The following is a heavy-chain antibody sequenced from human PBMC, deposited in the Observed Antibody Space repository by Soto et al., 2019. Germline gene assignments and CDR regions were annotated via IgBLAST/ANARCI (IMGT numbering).Heavy chain of an antibody. CDR1: GGSISGYY. J-gene: IGHJ6*02. CDR3: ARDLWGYCGTDCYPLDV. CDR2: MYNTGST. D-gene: IGHD2-21*02. V-gene: IGHV4-59*01. Sequence: QVQLQESGPGLVKPSETLSLTCTVSGGSISGYYWSWIRQPPGKGLEWIGYMYNTGSTVYNPSFKGRVTISVDTSKHQSSLKLNSVTAADTAVYYCARDLWGYCGTDCYPLDVWGQGTTVTVSS.